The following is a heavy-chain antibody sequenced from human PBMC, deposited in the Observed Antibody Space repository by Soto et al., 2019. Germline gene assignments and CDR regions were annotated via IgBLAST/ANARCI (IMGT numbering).Heavy chain of an antibody. CDR3: ARSYDSSGYYPY. CDR2: IYYSGST. D-gene: IGHD3-22*01. CDR1: GGSISSYY. J-gene: IGHJ4*02. Sequence: TSETLSLTCTVSGGSISSYYWSWLRQPPGKGLEWIGYIYYSGSTNYNPSLKSRVTISVDTSKNQFSLKLSSVTAADTAVYYCARSYDSSGYYPYWGQGTLVTVSS. V-gene: IGHV4-59*08.